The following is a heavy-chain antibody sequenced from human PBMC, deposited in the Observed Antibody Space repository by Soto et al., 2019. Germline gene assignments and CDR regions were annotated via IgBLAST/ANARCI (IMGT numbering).Heavy chain of an antibody. D-gene: IGHD2-8*01. CDR2: IWYDGSNK. CDR1: GFTFSSYG. J-gene: IGHJ4*02. V-gene: IGHV3-33*01. Sequence: GGSLRLSCAASGFTFSSYGMHWVRQAPGKGLEWVAVIWYDGSNKYYADSVKGRFTISRDNSKNTLYLQMNSLRAEDTAVYYCARDTPYCTNGVCYKADYWGQGTLVTVSS. CDR3: ARDTPYCTNGVCYKADY.